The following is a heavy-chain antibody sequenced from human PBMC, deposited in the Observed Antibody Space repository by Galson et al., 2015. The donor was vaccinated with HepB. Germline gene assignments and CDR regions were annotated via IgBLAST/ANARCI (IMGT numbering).Heavy chain of an antibody. CDR2: IKSKTDSYAT. CDR1: GFTFSGSV. CDR3: TSQTTVGH. Sequence: SLRLSCAASGFTFSGSVMHWVRQASGKGLEWVGRIKSKTDSYATTYAVSLKGRFTISRDDSKNTAYLQMNSLKTEDTAVYYCTSQTTVGHWGQGTPVTVSS. J-gene: IGHJ4*02. D-gene: IGHD4-23*01. V-gene: IGHV3-73*01.